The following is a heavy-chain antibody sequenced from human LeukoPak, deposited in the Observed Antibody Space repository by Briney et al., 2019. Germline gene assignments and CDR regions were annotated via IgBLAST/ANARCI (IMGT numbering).Heavy chain of an antibody. J-gene: IGHJ4*02. CDR1: GGSISSYY. D-gene: IGHD6-6*01. CDR3: ARDKGTSYLSSFDY. Sequence: SETLSLTCTVSGGSISSYYWSWIRQPAGKGLEWIGRIYSSGSTNYNPSLKSRVTMSVDTSKNQFSLKLSSVTAADTAVYYCARDKGTSYLSSFDYWGQGTLVTVSS. CDR2: IYSSGST. V-gene: IGHV4-4*07.